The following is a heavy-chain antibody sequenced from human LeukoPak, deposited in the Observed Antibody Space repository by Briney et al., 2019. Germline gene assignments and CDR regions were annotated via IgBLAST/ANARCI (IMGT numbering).Heavy chain of an antibody. V-gene: IGHV4-34*01. D-gene: IGHD3-10*01. CDR2: INHSGST. CDR3: ARVSPSGVWDV. CDR1: GGSFSGYY. J-gene: IGHJ6*02. Sequence: SETLSLTCTVYGGSFSGYYWSWIRQPPGKGPEWIGEINHSGSTNYNPSLNSRVTISIDTSKNQFSLSLSSVTAADTAVYYCARVSPSGVWDVWGQGTTVTVSS.